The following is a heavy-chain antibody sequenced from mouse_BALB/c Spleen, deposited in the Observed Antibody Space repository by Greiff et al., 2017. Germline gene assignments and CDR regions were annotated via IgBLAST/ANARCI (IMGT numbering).Heavy chain of an antibody. CDR1: GFTFSSYT. CDR2: ISNGGGST. V-gene: IGHV5-12-2*01. Sequence: EVKLVESGGGLVQSGGSLKLSCAASGFTFSSYTMSWVRQTPEKRLEWVAYISNGGGSTYYPDTVKGRFTISRDNAKNTLYLQMSSLKSEDTAMYYCARHGNYWYFDVWGAGTTVTVSS. J-gene: IGHJ1*01. CDR3: ARHGNYWYFDV. D-gene: IGHD2-1*01.